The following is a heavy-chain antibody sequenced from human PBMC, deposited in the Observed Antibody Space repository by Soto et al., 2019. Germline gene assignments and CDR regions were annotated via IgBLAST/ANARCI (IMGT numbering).Heavy chain of an antibody. CDR1: GFTFSTYS. Sequence: TGGSLRLSCVASGFTFSTYSMNWVRQAPGKGLEWLSYITKSSSPTYYADSVKGRFTISRDNGKNSVYLQMNSLRDEDTAVYYCARLYTSGWYYDHWGRGTLVTVSS. V-gene: IGHV3-48*02. CDR2: ITKSSSPT. J-gene: IGHJ4*02. D-gene: IGHD6-19*01. CDR3: ARLYTSGWYYDH.